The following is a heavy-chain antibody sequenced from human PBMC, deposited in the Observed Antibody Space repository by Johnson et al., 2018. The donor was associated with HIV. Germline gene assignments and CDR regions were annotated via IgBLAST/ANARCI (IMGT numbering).Heavy chain of an antibody. CDR1: GFTFSSYA. Sequence: QVQLVESGGGVVQPGRSLRLSCAASGFTFSSYAMHWVRQAPGKGLEWVAFIRYDGSNRYYADSVKGRFTISRDNVKNSLYLQMNSLRAEDTAVYYCARIDYSNYEEAFDIWGQGTMVTVSS. D-gene: IGHD4-11*01. CDR2: IRYDGSNR. CDR3: ARIDYSNYEEAFDI. J-gene: IGHJ3*02. V-gene: IGHV3-33*08.